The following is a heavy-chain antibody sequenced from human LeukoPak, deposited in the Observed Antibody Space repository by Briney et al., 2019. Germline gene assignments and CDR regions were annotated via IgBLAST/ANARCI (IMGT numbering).Heavy chain of an antibody. CDR2: IRYDGSNK. CDR3: AKNTGSQHYYDSSGYYPRWFDY. J-gene: IGHJ4*02. D-gene: IGHD3-22*01. V-gene: IGHV3-30*02. Sequence: PGGSLRLSCAASGFTFSSYGMHWVRQAPGKGLEWVAFIRYDGSNKYYADSVKGRFTISRDNSKNTLYLQMNSLRAEDTAVYYCAKNTGSQHYYDSSGYYPRWFDYWGQGTLVTVSS. CDR1: GFTFSSYG.